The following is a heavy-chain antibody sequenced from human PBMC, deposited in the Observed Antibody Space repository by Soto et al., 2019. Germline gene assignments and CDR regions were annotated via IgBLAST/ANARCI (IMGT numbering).Heavy chain of an antibody. CDR1: GFNFDDYA. CDR2: ISWEGGYI. J-gene: IGHJ4*02. Sequence: GGSLRLSCAASGFNFDDYAMHWVRRVPGKGLEWVSGISWEGGYIGYADSVKGRFTISRDNAKNSLYLQMNSLRAEDTAVYCCARGTYYYDRSGYYSYWGQGTLVTVSS. D-gene: IGHD3-22*01. CDR3: ARGTYYYDRSGYYSY. V-gene: IGHV3-9*01.